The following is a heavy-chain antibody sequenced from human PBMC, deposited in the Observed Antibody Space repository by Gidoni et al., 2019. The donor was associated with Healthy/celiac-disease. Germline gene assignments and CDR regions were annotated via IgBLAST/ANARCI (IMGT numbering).Heavy chain of an antibody. D-gene: IGHD6-19*01. J-gene: IGHJ4*02. CDR3: AKEIVRDSSGWHYFDY. Sequence: EVQLVESGGVLVQPRLSLSLSCSASGSTFDDYAMHWARQSPGKGPEVVSGIGGNSGSIGYADSVKGRFTITRDNAKNSLYLQMNSLRAEDAALDYCAKEIVRDSSGWHYFDYWGQGTLVTVSS. CDR2: IGGNSGSI. V-gene: IGHV3-9*01. CDR1: GSTFDDYA.